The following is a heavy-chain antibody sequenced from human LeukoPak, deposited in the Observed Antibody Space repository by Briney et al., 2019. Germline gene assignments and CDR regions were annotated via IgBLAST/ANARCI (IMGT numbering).Heavy chain of an antibody. J-gene: IGHJ4*02. Sequence: PGGSLRLSCAASGFTFSSYWMTWVRQAPGKGLEWVANIKQDGSEKYYVDSVKGRFTIFRDNAKNSLYLQMNSLRAEDTAVYYSARVLDSSSSRYQAFPYWGQGTLVTVSS. D-gene: IGHD2-15*01. CDR1: GFTFSSYW. V-gene: IGHV3-7*01. CDR3: ARVLDSSSSRYQAFPY. CDR2: IKQDGSEK.